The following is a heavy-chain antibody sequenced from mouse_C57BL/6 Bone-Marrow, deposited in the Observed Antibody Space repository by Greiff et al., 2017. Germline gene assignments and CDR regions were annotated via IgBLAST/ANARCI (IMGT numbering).Heavy chain of an antibody. CDR2: IYPSDSET. Sequence: QVQLQQPGAELVRPGSSVKLSCKASGYTFTSYWMDWVKQRPGQGLEWIGNIYPSDSETHYKQKFKDKATLAVDKSSSAAYMQLSSLTSEDSAVYYCAGSGLYYYGSSRAWFAYWGQGTLVTVSA. J-gene: IGHJ3*01. CDR3: AGSGLYYYGSSRAWFAY. CDR1: GYTFTSYW. V-gene: IGHV1-61*01. D-gene: IGHD1-1*01.